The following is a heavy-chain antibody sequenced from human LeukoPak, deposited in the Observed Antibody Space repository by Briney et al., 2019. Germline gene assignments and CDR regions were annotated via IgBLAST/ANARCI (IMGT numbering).Heavy chain of an antibody. CDR2: IYHSGST. V-gene: IGHV4-38-2*02. D-gene: IGHD2-2*02. CDR3: ARDSSPPGIRSM. CDR1: GGSFSSGYY. J-gene: IGHJ4*02. Sequence: PSETLSLTCAVYGGSFSSGYYWGWIRQPPGKGLEWIGSIYHSGSTYYNPSLKSRVTISVDTSKNQFSLKLSSVTAADTAVYYCARDSSPPGIRSMWGQGTLVTVSS.